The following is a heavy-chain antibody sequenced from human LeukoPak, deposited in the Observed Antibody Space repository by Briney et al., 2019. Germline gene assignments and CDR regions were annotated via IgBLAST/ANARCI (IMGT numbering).Heavy chain of an antibody. J-gene: IGHJ4*02. CDR3: ARVRLGLTGYYVFDY. CDR2: IYYSGST. V-gene: IGHV4-59*01. CDR1: GGSISSYY. Sequence: SETLSLTCTVSGGSISSYYRSWIRQPPGKGLEWIGYIYYSGSTNYNPSLKSRVTISVDTSKNQFSLKLSSVTAADTAVYYCARVRLGLTGYYVFDYWGQGTLVTVSS. D-gene: IGHD3-9*01.